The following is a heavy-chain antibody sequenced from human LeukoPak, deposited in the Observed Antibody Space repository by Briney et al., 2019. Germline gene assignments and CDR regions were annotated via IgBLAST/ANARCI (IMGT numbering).Heavy chain of an antibody. CDR1: GFIFSSYT. Sequence: GGSLRLSCAASGFIFSSYTINWVRQAPGKGLEWVSSISSSSSYIYFADSVKGRFTISRDNARSSLYLQMNSLRAEDTAVYYCARDCSGGSCSSGDPDHWGQGALVTVSS. CDR3: ARDCSGGSCSSGDPDH. CDR2: ISSSSSYI. V-gene: IGHV3-21*01. J-gene: IGHJ4*02. D-gene: IGHD2-15*01.